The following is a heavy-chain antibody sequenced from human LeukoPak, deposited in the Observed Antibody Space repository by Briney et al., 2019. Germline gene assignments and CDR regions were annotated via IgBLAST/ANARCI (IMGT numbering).Heavy chain of an antibody. Sequence: SVKVSCKASGGTFSSYAISWVRQAPGQGVEWMGRIIPIFGIANYAQKLQGRVTITADKSKSTAYMELSSLRSGDTAVYYCARGGAGDYWGQGTLVTVSS. CDR1: GGTFSSYA. D-gene: IGHD3-10*01. V-gene: IGHV1-69*04. J-gene: IGHJ4*02. CDR2: IIPIFGIA. CDR3: ARGGAGDY.